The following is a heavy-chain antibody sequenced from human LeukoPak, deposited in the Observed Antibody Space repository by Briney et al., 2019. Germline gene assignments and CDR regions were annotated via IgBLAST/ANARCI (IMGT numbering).Heavy chain of an antibody. Sequence: ASVKVSCKASGYTFTSYDINWVRQATGQGLEWMGWMNPNSGNTGYAQKFQGRVTMTRNTSISAAYMELSSLRSEDTAVYYCARVTYYYDSSGYQNWFDPWGQGTLVTVSS. D-gene: IGHD3-22*01. CDR2: MNPNSGNT. CDR1: GYTFTSYD. J-gene: IGHJ5*02. CDR3: ARVTYYYDSSGYQNWFDP. V-gene: IGHV1-8*01.